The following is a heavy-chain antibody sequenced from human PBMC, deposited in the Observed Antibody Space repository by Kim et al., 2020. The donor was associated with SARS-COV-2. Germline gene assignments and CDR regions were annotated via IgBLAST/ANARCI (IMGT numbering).Heavy chain of an antibody. V-gene: IGHV3-23*01. J-gene: IGHJ6*02. CDR3: AKDSRSSYYYYGMDV. CDR2: ISGSGGST. Sequence: GGSLRLSCAASGFTFSSYAMSWVRQAPGKGLEWVSAISGSGGSTYYADSVKGRFTISRDNSKNTLYLQMNSLRAEDTAVYYCAKDSRSSYYYYGMDVWGQGTTVTVSS. D-gene: IGHD6-6*01. CDR1: GFTFSSYA.